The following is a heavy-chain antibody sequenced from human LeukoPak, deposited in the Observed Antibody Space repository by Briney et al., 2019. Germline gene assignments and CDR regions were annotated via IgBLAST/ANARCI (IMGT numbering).Heavy chain of an antibody. CDR3: ARDLGNYFHF. J-gene: IGHJ4*02. CDR2: ISAHNGNT. Sequence: GASVKVSCKASGYSLTSYGISWVRQAPGQGLEWMGWISAHNGNTKYAQEVQGRVTMTTDTSTSTAYMEMRSLRSDDTAVYYCARDLGNYFHFWGQGTLVTVSS. D-gene: IGHD3-10*01. V-gene: IGHV1-18*01. CDR1: GYSLTSYG.